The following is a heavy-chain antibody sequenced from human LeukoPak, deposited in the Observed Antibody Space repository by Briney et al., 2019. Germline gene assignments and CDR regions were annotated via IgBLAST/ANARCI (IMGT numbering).Heavy chain of an antibody. CDR1: GFAFSTYD. J-gene: IGHJ4*02. Sequence: GGSLRLSCAASGFAFSTYDMHWVRQVTGKGLEWVSGIGTAEDTFYPGSVKGRFTISRGNAKNSFYLQMNSLTAGDTAVYYCARTRTTPGVRGLQMRYFDYWGQGILVTVSS. CDR2: IGTAEDT. V-gene: IGHV3-13*01. D-gene: IGHD3-10*01. CDR3: ARTRTTPGVRGLQMRYFDY.